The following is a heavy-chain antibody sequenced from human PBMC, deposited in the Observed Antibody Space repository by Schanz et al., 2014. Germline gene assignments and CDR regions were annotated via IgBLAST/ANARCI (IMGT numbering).Heavy chain of an antibody. CDR3: ARAHGNNWYGKGLDY. D-gene: IGHD1-1*01. J-gene: IGHJ4*02. Sequence: VQLLESGGGLVQPGGSLRLSCAASGFTFSSYAMSWVRQAPGKGLEWVALISNDGSIKYYADSVEGRFTISRDNSRNTLYLQMNSLRAEDTAVYYCARAHGNNWYGKGLDYWGQGTQVTVSS. CDR2: ISNDGSIK. V-gene: IGHV3-30-3*01. CDR1: GFTFSSYA.